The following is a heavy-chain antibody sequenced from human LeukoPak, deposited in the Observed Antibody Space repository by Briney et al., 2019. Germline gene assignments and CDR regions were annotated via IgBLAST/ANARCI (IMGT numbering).Heavy chain of an antibody. V-gene: IGHV3-21*01. J-gene: IGHJ4*02. Sequence: PGGSLRLSCAASGFTFSSNSMNWVRQTPGKGLEWVSSISSSSSYIYYADSVKGRFTISRDNAKNSLYLQMSSLRAEDTAVYFCARDRGSGWFDYWGQGTLVTVSS. CDR2: ISSSSSYI. CDR1: GFTFSSNS. D-gene: IGHD6-19*01. CDR3: ARDRGSGWFDY.